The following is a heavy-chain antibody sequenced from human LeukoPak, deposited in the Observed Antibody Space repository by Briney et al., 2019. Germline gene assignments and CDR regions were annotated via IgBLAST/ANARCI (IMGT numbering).Heavy chain of an antibody. J-gene: IGHJ4*02. V-gene: IGHV3-23*01. CDR1: GFTFSHYA. D-gene: IGHD6-13*01. Sequence: GGSLRLSCAASGFTFSHYALSWVRQAPGKGLEWVSAISGDGVSTYYADSVKGLFTISRDNSKSTVYLQMSSLRAEDTAIYYCAKDYEASTSWREFFDFWGQGTLVTVSS. CDR3: AKDYEASTSWREFFDF. CDR2: ISGDGVST.